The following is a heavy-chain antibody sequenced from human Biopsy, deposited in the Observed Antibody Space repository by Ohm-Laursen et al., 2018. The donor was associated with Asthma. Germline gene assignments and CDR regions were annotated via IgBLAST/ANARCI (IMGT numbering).Heavy chain of an antibody. V-gene: IGHV3-30-3*01. CDR3: AKDTEGRYDFWSGLSYNYYGMDV. Sequence: SLRLSCAAVGFTFSTYAMHWVRQAPGKGLEWVAVISYDGSNKYYADSVKGRFTISRDNSKNTLYLQMNSLRAEDTAVYYCAKDTEGRYDFWSGLSYNYYGMDVWGQGTTVTVSS. CDR2: ISYDGSNK. D-gene: IGHD3-3*01. J-gene: IGHJ6*02. CDR1: GFTFSTYA.